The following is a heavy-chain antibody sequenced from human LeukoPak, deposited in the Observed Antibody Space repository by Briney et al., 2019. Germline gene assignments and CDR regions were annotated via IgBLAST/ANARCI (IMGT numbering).Heavy chain of an antibody. CDR1: GYSFTGYY. Sequence: ASVKVSCKASGYSFTGYYMHWVRQAPGQGLEWMGWINPNSGGTNYAQKFQGRVTMTRDTSISTAYMELSRLRSDDTAVYYCARCVAAAGRTYYYYTDVWGKGTTVTISS. CDR2: INPNSGGT. D-gene: IGHD6-13*01. V-gene: IGHV1-2*02. CDR3: ARCVAAAGRTYYYYTDV. J-gene: IGHJ6*03.